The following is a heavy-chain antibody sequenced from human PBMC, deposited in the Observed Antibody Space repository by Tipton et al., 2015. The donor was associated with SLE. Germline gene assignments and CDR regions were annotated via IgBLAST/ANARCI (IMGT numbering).Heavy chain of an antibody. CDR1: GFTLDDYA. V-gene: IGHV3-43D*04. J-gene: IGHJ3*01. Sequence: SLRLSCAVSGFTLDDYALHWVRQPPGKGLEWVPLISWDGDTTYYTDSVKGRFTISRDNSKNSLYLQMNSLRVEDTGLYYCTKVRMLGVQIDACDFWGQGTMVTVSS. CDR3: TKVRMLGVQIDACDF. CDR2: ISWDGDTT. D-gene: IGHD3-16*01.